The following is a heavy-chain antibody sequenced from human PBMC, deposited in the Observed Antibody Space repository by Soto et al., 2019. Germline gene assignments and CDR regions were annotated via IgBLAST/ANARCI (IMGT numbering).Heavy chain of an antibody. J-gene: IGHJ5*02. CDR2: ISSYNGNT. CDR3: ARDPPYSSGWYAGFDP. CDR1: GYTFTSYG. D-gene: IGHD6-19*01. V-gene: IGHV1-18*01. Sequence: QVQLVQSGAEVKKPGASVKVSCKASGYTFTSYGISRVRQAPGQGLEWRGWISSYNGNTNNAQKLQGRFTMTTDTSTSTAYMELRSLRSDDTAVYYCARDPPYSSGWYAGFDPWGQGTLVTVSS.